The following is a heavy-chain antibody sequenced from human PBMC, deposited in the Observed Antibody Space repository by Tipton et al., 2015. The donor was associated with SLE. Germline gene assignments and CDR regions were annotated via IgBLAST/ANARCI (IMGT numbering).Heavy chain of an antibody. V-gene: IGHV1-18*01. CDR3: AGGGEQHYDAFHI. D-gene: IGHD3-16*01. CDR1: GYTFTGYG. Sequence: QSGAEVKKPGASVRVSCKASGYTFTGYGISWVRQAPGQGLEWMGWISAYSGDTNYAQKLQGRLTMTTDTSTSAAYMDLRSLRSDDTAVYYCAGGGEQHYDAFHIWGQGTMVTVSS. CDR2: ISAYSGDT. J-gene: IGHJ3*02.